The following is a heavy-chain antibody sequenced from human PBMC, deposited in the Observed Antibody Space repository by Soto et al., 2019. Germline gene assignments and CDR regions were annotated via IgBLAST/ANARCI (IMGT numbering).Heavy chain of an antibody. CDR3: ARGLGDGYLAH. V-gene: IGHV3-53*01. Sequence: EVQLVESGGGLIQPGGSLRLSCAASGFNVRSSYMSWVRQAPGEGLEWVSVIYIGGTTYHADSLKGRFTISRDNSKNTLYLQMNSLSAEDTAIYYCARGLGDGYLAHWGQGTLVTVSS. J-gene: IGHJ4*02. CDR2: IYIGGTT. CDR1: GFNVRSSY. D-gene: IGHD5-12*01.